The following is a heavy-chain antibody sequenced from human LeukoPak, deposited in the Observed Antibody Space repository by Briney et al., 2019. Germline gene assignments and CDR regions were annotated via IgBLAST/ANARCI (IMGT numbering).Heavy chain of an antibody. CDR1: GGAISSSSYY. Sequence: NPSETLSLTCTVSGGAISSSSYYWGWIRQPPGKGLEWVGSIYYSGRTYYNPSLKSRVTISVDTSKNQLSLKLSSVTAADTAVYYCARLEVAGINDYWGQGTLVSVSS. CDR2: IYYSGRT. D-gene: IGHD6-19*01. CDR3: ARLEVAGINDY. V-gene: IGHV4-39*01. J-gene: IGHJ4*02.